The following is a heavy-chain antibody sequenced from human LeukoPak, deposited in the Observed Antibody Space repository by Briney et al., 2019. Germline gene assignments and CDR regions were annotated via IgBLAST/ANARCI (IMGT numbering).Heavy chain of an antibody. Sequence: ASVKVSCTASGYTFTSHDISWVRQAPGQGLEWMGWINIYNDNIKYAQNFQGRVTMTTDTSTSTVYMELTSLTSDDTAVYYRARSRGVAPYFDNWGQGTLVTVSS. V-gene: IGHV1-18*01. J-gene: IGHJ4*02. CDR1: GYTFTSHD. D-gene: IGHD3-10*01. CDR2: INIYNDNI. CDR3: ARSRGVAPYFDN.